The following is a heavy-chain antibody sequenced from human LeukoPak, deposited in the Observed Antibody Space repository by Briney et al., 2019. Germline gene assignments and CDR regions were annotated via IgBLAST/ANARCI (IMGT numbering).Heavy chain of an antibody. Sequence: GGSLRLSCAASGFTISSNYMSWVRQAPGKGLEWVSAISGSGGSTYYADSVKGRFTISRDNSKNTLYLQMNSLRAEDTAVYYCAKDLGAGRGNDFWSGYQYFYYYYGIDVWGQGTTVTVSS. J-gene: IGHJ6*02. CDR2: ISGSGGST. CDR1: GFTISSNY. D-gene: IGHD3-3*01. V-gene: IGHV3-23*01. CDR3: AKDLGAGRGNDFWSGYQYFYYYYGIDV.